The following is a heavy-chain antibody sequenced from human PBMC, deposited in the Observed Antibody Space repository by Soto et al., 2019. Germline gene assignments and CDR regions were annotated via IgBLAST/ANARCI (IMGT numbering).Heavy chain of an antibody. CDR1: GGFVSSGNYY. CDR2: MSHSGGT. J-gene: IGHJ3*02. CDR3: ARVERGTATTVVDSFDI. D-gene: IGHD2-21*02. V-gene: IGHV4-34*01. Sequence: QEQLQQWGAGLLKPSETLSLTCAVYGGFVSSGNYYWSWIRQPTGTGLEWIGEMSHSGGTHFNPSLKSRVTISVDTYKNQFSLKMSSVTAADTALYYWARVERGTATTVVDSFDIWGPGTMVTVSS.